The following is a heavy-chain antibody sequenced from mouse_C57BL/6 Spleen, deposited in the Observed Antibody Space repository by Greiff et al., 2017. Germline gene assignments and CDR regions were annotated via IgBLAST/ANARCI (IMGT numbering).Heavy chain of an antibody. V-gene: IGHV2-2*01. CDR3: ARISYSNLYYAMDY. D-gene: IGHD2-5*01. CDR2: IWSGGST. CDR1: GFSLTSYG. J-gene: IGHJ4*01. Sequence: QVQLQQSGPGLVQPSQSLSITCTVSGFSLTSYGVHWVRQSPGKGLEWLGVIWSGGSTDNNAAFISRLSISKDNSKSQVFFKMNSLQADDTAIYYCARISYSNLYYAMDYWGQGTSVTVSS.